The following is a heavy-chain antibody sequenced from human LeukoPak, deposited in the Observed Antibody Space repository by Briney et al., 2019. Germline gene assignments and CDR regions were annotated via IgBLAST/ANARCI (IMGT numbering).Heavy chain of an antibody. J-gene: IGHJ4*02. CDR2: IYHSGNT. CDR3: AREEMPGKFDY. D-gene: IGHD1-26*01. V-gene: IGHV4-4*02. CDR1: GDSISSSHW. Sequence: KPSETLSLTCAVSGDSISSSHWWSWVRQSPGQGLEWIGEIYHSGNTNYNPSLKSRVAISLDKSSNQFSLRLTSVTAADTAMYFCAREEMPGKFDYWGQGILVTVSS.